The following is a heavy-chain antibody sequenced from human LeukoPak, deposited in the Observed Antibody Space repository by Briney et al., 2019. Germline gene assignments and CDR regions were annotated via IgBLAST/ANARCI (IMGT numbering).Heavy chain of an antibody. V-gene: IGHV3-64*01. CDR2: ISSNGGST. J-gene: IGHJ4*02. Sequence: GGSLRLSCAASGFTFGSYSMTWVRQAPGKGLEYVSAISSNGGSTYYANSVKGRFTISRDNSKNTLYLQMGSLRAEDMAVYYCARGYYDSSGYPSFDYWGQGTLVTVSS. D-gene: IGHD3-22*01. CDR3: ARGYYDSSGYPSFDY. CDR1: GFTFGSYS.